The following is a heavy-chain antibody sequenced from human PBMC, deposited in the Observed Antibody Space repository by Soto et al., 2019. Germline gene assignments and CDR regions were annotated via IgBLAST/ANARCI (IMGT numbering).Heavy chain of an antibody. Sequence: ASVKVSCKASGYTFTSYGISWVRQAPGQGLEWMGWISAYNGNTNYAQKLQGRVTMTTDTSTSTAYMELRSLRSDDTAVYYCAREDYDFWSGYKTNNWFDPWGQGTLVTAPQ. CDR3: AREDYDFWSGYKTNNWFDP. J-gene: IGHJ5*02. CDR1: GYTFTSYG. D-gene: IGHD3-3*01. V-gene: IGHV1-18*01. CDR2: ISAYNGNT.